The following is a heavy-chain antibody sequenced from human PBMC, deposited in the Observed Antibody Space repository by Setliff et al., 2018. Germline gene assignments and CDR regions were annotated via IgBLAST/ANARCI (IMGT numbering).Heavy chain of an antibody. J-gene: IGHJ6*02. CDR2: INEDGSER. D-gene: IGHD5-18*01. Sequence: GGSLRLSCVVSGFTFSSYWLTWVRQAPGKGLEWVANINEDGSERYYVDSVKGRFTISRDNAKNSLYLQMNSLRAEDTAVYYCARGDRWGYSYGPYYYGMDVWGQGTTVTVSS. V-gene: IGHV3-7*01. CDR3: ARGDRWGYSYGPYYYGMDV. CDR1: GFTFSSYW.